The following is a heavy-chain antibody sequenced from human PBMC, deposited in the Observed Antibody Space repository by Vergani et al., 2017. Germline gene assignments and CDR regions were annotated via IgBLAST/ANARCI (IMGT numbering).Heavy chain of an antibody. CDR1: GFTFSSYS. D-gene: IGHD4-23*01. Sequence: EVQMVESGGGLVKPGGSLRLSCVASGFTFSSYSMNWVRQAPGKGLEWVSSISGSSSYIYYADSVKGRFTISRDNAKNSLYLQMNSLRAEDTAVYYCARDLYGGNPSYYFDYWGQGTLVTVSS. J-gene: IGHJ4*02. CDR3: ARDLYGGNPSYYFDY. CDR2: ISGSSSYI. V-gene: IGHV3-21*01.